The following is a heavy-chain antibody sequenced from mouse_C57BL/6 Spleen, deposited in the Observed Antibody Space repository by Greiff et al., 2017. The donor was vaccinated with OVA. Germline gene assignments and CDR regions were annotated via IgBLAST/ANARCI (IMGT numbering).Heavy chain of an antibody. Sequence: VHLVESGAELVRPGASVKLSCKASGYTFTDYYINWVKQRPGQGLEWIARIYPGSGNTYYNEKFKGKATLTAEKSSSTAYMQLSSLTSEDSAVYFCAREDYYGSSHWGQGTSVTVSS. CDR2: IYPGSGNT. CDR3: AREDYYGSSH. V-gene: IGHV1-76*01. D-gene: IGHD1-1*01. CDR1: GYTFTDYY. J-gene: IGHJ4*01.